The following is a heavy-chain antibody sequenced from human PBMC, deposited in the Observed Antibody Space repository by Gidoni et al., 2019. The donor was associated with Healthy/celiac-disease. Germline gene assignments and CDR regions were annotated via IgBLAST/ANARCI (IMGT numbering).Heavy chain of an antibody. Sequence: QLQLQESGPGLVKPSETLSLTCTVSGGSISSSSYYWGWIRQPPGKGLEWIGSIYYSGRTYYNPSLKSRVTISVDTSKNQFSLKLSSVTAADTAVYYCAAMVTGYYYYGMDVWGQGTTVTVSS. CDR1: GGSISSSSYY. CDR2: IYYSGRT. J-gene: IGHJ6*02. D-gene: IGHD2-15*01. V-gene: IGHV4-39*01. CDR3: AAMVTGYYYYGMDV.